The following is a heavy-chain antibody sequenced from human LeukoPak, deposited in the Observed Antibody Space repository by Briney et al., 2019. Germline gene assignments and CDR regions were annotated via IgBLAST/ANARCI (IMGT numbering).Heavy chain of an antibody. CDR2: ISAYNGNT. CDR1: GYTFTSYG. CDR3: ATGTRGSGSYDPGFDY. J-gene: IGHJ4*02. V-gene: IGHV1-18*01. D-gene: IGHD3-10*01. Sequence: GASVTVSCTASGYTFTSYGISWVRQAPGQGLEWMGWISAYNGNTNYAQKLQGRVTMTTDTSTSTAYMELRSLRSDDTAVYYCATGTRGSGSYDPGFDYWGQGTLVTVSS.